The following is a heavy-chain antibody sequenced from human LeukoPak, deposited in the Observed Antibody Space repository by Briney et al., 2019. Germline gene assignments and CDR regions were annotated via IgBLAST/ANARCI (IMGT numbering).Heavy chain of an antibody. J-gene: IGHJ3*02. Sequence: PGGSLRVSCAASGFTFYDYAMHWVRHAPGQGLEWVSSISLNSGSTGYAETVKGRVTISRDNATNTLYLEMKSLRAEDMALSYCADRRGYRVSWVLFDIGGEGTMVTLSS. CDR1: GFTFYDYA. V-gene: IGHV3-9*03. CDR2: ISLNSGST. CDR3: ADRRGYRVSWVLFDI. D-gene: IGHD6-13*01.